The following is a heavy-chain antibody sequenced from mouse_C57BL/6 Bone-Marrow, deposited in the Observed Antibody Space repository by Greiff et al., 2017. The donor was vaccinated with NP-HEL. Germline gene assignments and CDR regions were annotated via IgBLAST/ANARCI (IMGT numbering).Heavy chain of an antibody. CDR1: GYTFTSYW. CDR3: TSSSLYYYGSIVIAY. Sequence: EVQLQQSGTVLARSGASVKMSCKTSGYTFTSYWMHWVQQRPGLGLAWIGAFYPGTSDISYNQKFKGKAKLIAVPSASTAYMELSSLTNEHSAVYYCTSSSLYYYGSIVIAYWGQGTLVTDSA. D-gene: IGHD1-1*01. J-gene: IGHJ3*01. V-gene: IGHV1-5*01. CDR2: FYPGTSDI.